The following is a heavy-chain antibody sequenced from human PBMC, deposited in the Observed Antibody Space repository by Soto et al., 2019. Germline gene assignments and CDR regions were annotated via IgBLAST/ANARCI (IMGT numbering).Heavy chain of an antibody. V-gene: IGHV4-31*03. Sequence: SETLSLTCTVSGGCVRSGGYYWSWIRQHPGKGLEWIGYIYYSGSTYYNPSLKSRVTISVDTSKNQFSLKLSRLRSDDTAVYYCARGDSGSNYYYYGMDVWGQGTTVTVSS. J-gene: IGHJ6*02. CDR2: IYYSGST. CDR3: ARGDSGSNYYYYGMDV. CDR1: GGCVRSGGYY. D-gene: IGHD1-26*01.